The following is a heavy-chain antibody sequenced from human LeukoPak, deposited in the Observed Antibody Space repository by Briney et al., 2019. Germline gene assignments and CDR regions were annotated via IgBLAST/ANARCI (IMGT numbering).Heavy chain of an antibody. CDR2: ISAYNGNT. CDR1: GYTFTNYG. V-gene: IGHV1-18*01. CDR3: ARDQAAEQLSPYYAVYI. Sequence: GASVKVSCKASGYTFTNYGFSWVRQAPGQGREWMGWISAYNGNTKYVQKLQGRVTMTTDTSTSTVYMDLRSLTSDDTAVYYSARDQAAEQLSPYYAVYIWGQGTMVAVSS. J-gene: IGHJ3*02. D-gene: IGHD6-6*01.